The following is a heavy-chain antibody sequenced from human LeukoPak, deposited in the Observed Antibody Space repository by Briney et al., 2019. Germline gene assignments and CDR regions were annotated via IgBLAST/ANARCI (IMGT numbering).Heavy chain of an antibody. J-gene: IGHJ4*02. V-gene: IGHV4-61*01. CDR3: ARERNYYDSSGPRGGFDY. CDR2: IYYSGST. D-gene: IGHD3-22*01. Sequence: SETLSLTCTVSGGSVSSGSYYWSWIRQPPGKGLEWIGYIYYSGSTNYNPSLKSRVTISVDTSKNQFSLKLSSVTAADTAVYYCARERNYYDSSGPRGGFDYWGQGTLVTVSS. CDR1: GGSVSSGSYY.